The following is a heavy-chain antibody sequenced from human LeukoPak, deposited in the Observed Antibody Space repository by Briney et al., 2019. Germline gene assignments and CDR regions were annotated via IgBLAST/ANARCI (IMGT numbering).Heavy chain of an antibody. J-gene: IGHJ4*02. D-gene: IGHD1-26*01. CDR2: ISASGGST. Sequence: PGGSLRLSCAASGFTFSSSAMSRVRQVPGKGLEWVSGISASGGSTNYADSVRGRFTISRDNSKNTLYVQMNSLRDEDTALYHCAKDQRWESPHYLDSWGQGTLVTVSS. V-gene: IGHV3-23*01. CDR3: AKDQRWESPHYLDS. CDR1: GFTFSSSA.